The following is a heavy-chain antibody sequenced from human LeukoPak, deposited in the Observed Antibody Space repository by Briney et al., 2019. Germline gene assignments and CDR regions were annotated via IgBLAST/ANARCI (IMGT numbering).Heavy chain of an antibody. V-gene: IGHV4-34*01. CDR2: INHSGST. CDR3: ARSGGYSGYPARY. J-gene: IGHJ4*02. CDR1: GGSFSGYY. D-gene: IGHD5-12*01. Sequence: SETLSLTCAVYGGSFSGYYWSWIRQPPGKGLEGIGEINHSGSTNYNPSLKSRVTISVDTSKNQFSLKLSSVTAADTAVYYCARSGGYSGYPARYWGQGTLVTVSS.